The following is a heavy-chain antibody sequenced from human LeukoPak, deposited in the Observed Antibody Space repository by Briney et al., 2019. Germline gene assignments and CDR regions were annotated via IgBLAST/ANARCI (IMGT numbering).Heavy chain of an antibody. CDR1: GYTFTSYA. Sequence: ASVKVSCKASGYTFTSYAMHWVRQAPGQRLEWMGWINAGNGNTKYSQKFQGRVTITRDTSASPAYMELSSLRSEDTAVYYCARVGVRGYCSGGSCYYFDYWGQGTLVTVSS. V-gene: IGHV1-3*01. CDR3: ARVGVRGYCSGGSCYYFDY. CDR2: INAGNGNT. J-gene: IGHJ4*02. D-gene: IGHD2-15*01.